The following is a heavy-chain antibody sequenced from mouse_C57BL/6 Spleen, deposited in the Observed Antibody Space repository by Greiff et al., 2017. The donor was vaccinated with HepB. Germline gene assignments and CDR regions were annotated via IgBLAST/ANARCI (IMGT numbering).Heavy chain of an antibody. Sequence: VQLQQPGPELVKPGASVKISCKASGYTFTDYYMNWVKQSHGKSLEWIGDINPNNGGTSYNQKFKGKATLTVDKSSSTAYMELRSLTSEDSAVYYCARDRFAYWGQGTLVTVSA. CDR1: GYTFTDYY. CDR2: INPNNGGT. J-gene: IGHJ3*01. CDR3: ARDRFAY. V-gene: IGHV1-26*01.